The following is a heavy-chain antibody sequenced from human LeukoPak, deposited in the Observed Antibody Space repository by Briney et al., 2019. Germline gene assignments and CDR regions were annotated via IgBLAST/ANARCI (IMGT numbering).Heavy chain of an antibody. CDR2: IYHSGST. CDR1: GAPISSNNW. CDR3: AGAEPRGIIWHPY. V-gene: IGHV4-4*02. Sequence: SETLSLTCAVSGAPISSNNWWWSWVRQPPGTGLEWIGEIYHSGSTNYNPSLKSRVTMSVDKSKNQFSLELSSVTAADTAVYYCAGAEPRGIIWHPYWGQGTLVTVSS. J-gene: IGHJ4*02.